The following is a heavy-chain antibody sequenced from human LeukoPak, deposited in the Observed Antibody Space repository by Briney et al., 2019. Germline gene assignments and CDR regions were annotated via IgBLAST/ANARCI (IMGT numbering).Heavy chain of an antibody. CDR1: GGTFSSYA. D-gene: IGHD3-10*01. Sequence: VASVKYSCKASGGTFSSYAISWVRQAPGQGLEWMGWINTNTGNPTYAQGFTGRFVFSLDTSVSTAYLQISSLKAEDTAVYYCARGDYYGSGSYFFDYWGQGTLVTVSS. CDR3: ARGDYYGSGSYFFDY. V-gene: IGHV7-4-1*02. J-gene: IGHJ4*02. CDR2: INTNTGNP.